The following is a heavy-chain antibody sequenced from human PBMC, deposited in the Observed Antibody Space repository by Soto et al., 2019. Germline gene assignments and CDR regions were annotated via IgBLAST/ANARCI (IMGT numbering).Heavy chain of an antibody. D-gene: IGHD3-16*01. CDR3: VDVGGEDAFDI. Sequence: EVQLLESGGGLVQPGGSLRLSCAASGFTFSSYAMSWVRQAPWKGLEWVSAISGSGGSTYYADSVKGRFTISRDNAKNTLYLQMSSLRAEDTAVYYCVDVGGEDAFDIWGQGTMVTVSS. CDR1: GFTFSSYA. V-gene: IGHV3-23*01. J-gene: IGHJ3*02. CDR2: ISGSGGST.